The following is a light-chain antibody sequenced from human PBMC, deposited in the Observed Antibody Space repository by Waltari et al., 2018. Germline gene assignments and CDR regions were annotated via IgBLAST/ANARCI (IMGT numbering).Light chain of an antibody. J-gene: IGLJ1*01. V-gene: IGLV1-51*01. CDR1: SSNIGNSY. CDR3: GTWDYSLSVYV. Sequence: QSVLTQPPSVSAAPGQTVTISCPGTSSNIGNSYVSWSQPFPGPAPKPLIYDNSKRPPGIPDRFSGSKSGTSATLGITGLQAGDEADFFCGTWDYSLSVYVFGTGTKVTVL. CDR2: DNS.